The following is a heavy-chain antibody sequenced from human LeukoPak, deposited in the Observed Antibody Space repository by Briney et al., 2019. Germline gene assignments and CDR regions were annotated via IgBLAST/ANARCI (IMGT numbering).Heavy chain of an antibody. V-gene: IGHV4-31*03. CDR2: IYYSGST. CDR1: GGSISSGGYY. CDR3: ARSPGYCSGGSCYYSWFDP. D-gene: IGHD2-15*01. Sequence: SETLSLTCTVSGGSISSGGYYWSWIRPHPGKGLEWIGCIYYSGSTYHNPSLKSRVTISVDTSKNQFSLKLSSVTAADTAVYYCARSPGYCSGGSCYYSWFDPWGQGTLVTVSS. J-gene: IGHJ5*02.